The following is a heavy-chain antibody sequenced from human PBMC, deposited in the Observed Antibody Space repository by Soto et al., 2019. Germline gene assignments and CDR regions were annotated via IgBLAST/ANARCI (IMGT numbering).Heavy chain of an antibody. D-gene: IGHD6-13*01. CDR3: ARLTAITAAGPFDY. V-gene: IGHV3-21*01. Sequence: EVQLVESGGGLVKPGGSLRLSCAASGFTFSSYSMNWVRQAPGKGLEWVSSISSSSSYIYYADSVKGRFTISRDNAKNSLYLQMNRLGAEDPAGYYCARLTAITAAGPFDYWGQGTLVTVSS. CDR1: GFTFSSYS. CDR2: ISSSSSYI. J-gene: IGHJ4*02.